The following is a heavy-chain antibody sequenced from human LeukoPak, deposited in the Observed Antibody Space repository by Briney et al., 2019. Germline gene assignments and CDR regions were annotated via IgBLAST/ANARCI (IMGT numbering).Heavy chain of an antibody. J-gene: IGHJ3*02. D-gene: IGHD6-13*01. CDR1: GGSLHQTHY. Sequence: SDTLSLLCGVSGGSLHQTHYWTWLRPPPGTGLEGIGDFYRQGGTNYNPSLLRRVAISVDTSANHFSLQMASVTAADTAVYYCARDLYSSSWSNVHDAFDIWGQGTMVTVSS. CDR2: FYRQGGT. CDR3: ARDLYSSSWSNVHDAFDI. V-gene: IGHV4-4*02.